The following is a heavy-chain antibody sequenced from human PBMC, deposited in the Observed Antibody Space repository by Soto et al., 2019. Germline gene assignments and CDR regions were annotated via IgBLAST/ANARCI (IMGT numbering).Heavy chain of an antibody. D-gene: IGHD4-17*01. J-gene: IGHJ4*02. Sequence: SETLSLTCTVSGGSVTNSSYYWGWIRQSPGKGLEWIGRVYYRGRSYSKSSVKSRVTISVDTSKDRFALSLNSVTASDTAVYFCVSQRTTVPTQAYFDYWGPGALVTVSS. CDR2: VYYRGRS. CDR3: VSQRTTVPTQAYFDY. V-gene: IGHV4-39*01. CDR1: GGSVTNSSYY.